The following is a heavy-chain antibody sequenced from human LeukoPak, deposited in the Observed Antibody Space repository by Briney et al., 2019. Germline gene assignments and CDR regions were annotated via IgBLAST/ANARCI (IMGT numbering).Heavy chain of an antibody. Sequence: GSSVKVSCKASGGTFSSYAISWVPQAPGQGLEGMGGIIPIFGTANYAQKFQGRVTITTDESTSTAYMELSSLRSEDTAVYYCARGGYYDSSGYFDYWGQGTLVTVSS. CDR2: IIPIFGTA. J-gene: IGHJ4*02. CDR3: ARGGYYDSSGYFDY. CDR1: GGTFSSYA. D-gene: IGHD3-22*01. V-gene: IGHV1-69*05.